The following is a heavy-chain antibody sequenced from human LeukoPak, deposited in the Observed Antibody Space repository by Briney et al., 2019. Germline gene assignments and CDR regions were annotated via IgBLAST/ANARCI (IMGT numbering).Heavy chain of an antibody. J-gene: IGHJ6*02. CDR3: ARLNYDPNSYYYYGMDV. CDR2: IYYSGST. V-gene: IGHV4-59*08. D-gene: IGHD3-3*01. CDR1: GGSISSYY. Sequence: SSETLSLTCTVSGGSISSYYWSWIRQPPGKGLEWIGYIYYSGSTNYNPSLKSRVTISVDTSKNQFSLKLSSVTAADTAVYYCARLNYDPNSYYYYGMDVWGQGTTVTVSS.